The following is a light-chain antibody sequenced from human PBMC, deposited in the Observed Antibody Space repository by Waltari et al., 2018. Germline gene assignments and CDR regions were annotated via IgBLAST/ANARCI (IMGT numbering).Light chain of an antibody. CDR1: QSVGTN. J-gene: IGKJ2*01. Sequence: EIVLRQSPATLSVSAGETVPLSCRASQSVGTNLAWYQHTPGQAPRLLIYAASTRATGVPGRFTGSGSATEFTLTIDNLQSEDFALFYCQQYKTWPYAFGQGTKIEMK. V-gene: IGKV3-15*01. CDR3: QQYKTWPYA. CDR2: AAS.